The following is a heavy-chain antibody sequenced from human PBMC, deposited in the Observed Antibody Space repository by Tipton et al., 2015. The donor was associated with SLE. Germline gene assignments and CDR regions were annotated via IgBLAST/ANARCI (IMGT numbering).Heavy chain of an antibody. CDR3: ARVRSAAAAFDY. V-gene: IGHV3-30*04. J-gene: IGHJ4*02. CDR1: GFNFSSYA. Sequence: EASGFNFSSYAMHWVRQAPGKGLEWVAVISYDGSNKYYADSVKGRFTISRDNSKNTLYLQMNSLRAEDTAVYYCARVRSAAAAFDYWGQGTLVTVSS. D-gene: IGHD6-13*01. CDR2: ISYDGSNK.